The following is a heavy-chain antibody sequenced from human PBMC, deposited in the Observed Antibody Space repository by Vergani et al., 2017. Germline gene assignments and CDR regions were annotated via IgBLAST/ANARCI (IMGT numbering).Heavy chain of an antibody. CDR1: GGSFNTYY. CDR3: AKVMYRDEASTGYRLEGMDI. CDR2: IYSTGST. V-gene: IGHV4-59*13. Sequence: QVQLEESGPGLVKTSETLSLTCTVSGGSFNTYYWSWIRQSPGKGLEWIGYIYSTGSTNYNPSLNSRVTMSVDTSKNQFSLNLRSVTAADTAVYFCAKVMYRDEASTGYRLEGMDIWGQGTTVTISS. D-gene: IGHD3-9*01. J-gene: IGHJ6*02.